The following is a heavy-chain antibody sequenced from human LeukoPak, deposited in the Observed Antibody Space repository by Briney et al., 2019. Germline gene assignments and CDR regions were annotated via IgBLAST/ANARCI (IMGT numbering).Heavy chain of an antibody. CDR3: ARGKVGATPHDAFDI. J-gene: IGHJ3*02. V-gene: IGHV1-2*02. Sequence: ASVKVSCKASGYTFTGYYMHWVRQAPGQGLEWMGWINPNSGGTNYAQKFQGRVTMTRDTSISTAYMELSRLRSDDTAVYHCARGKVGATPHDAFDIWGQGTMVTVSS. CDR1: GYTFTGYY. CDR2: INPNSGGT. D-gene: IGHD1-26*01.